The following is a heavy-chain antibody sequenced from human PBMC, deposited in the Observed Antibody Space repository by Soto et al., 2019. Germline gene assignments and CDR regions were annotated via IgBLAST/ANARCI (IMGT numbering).Heavy chain of an antibody. CDR1: GGTFSSYA. V-gene: IGHV1-69*01. D-gene: IGHD4-17*01. Sequence: QVQLVQSGAEVQKPGSSVKVSCKASGGTFSSYAISWVRQAPGQGLEWMGGIIPIFGTANYAQKFQGRVTITADESTSTAYMELSSLRSEDTAVYYCASCDLHMTTVTTLGGWFDPWGQGTLVTVSS. CDR3: ASCDLHMTTVTTLGGWFDP. CDR2: IIPIFGTA. J-gene: IGHJ5*02.